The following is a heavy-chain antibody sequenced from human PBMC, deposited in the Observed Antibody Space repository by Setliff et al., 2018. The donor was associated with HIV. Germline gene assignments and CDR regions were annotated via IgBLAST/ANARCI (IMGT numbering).Heavy chain of an antibody. Sequence: SETLSLTCAVYGGSFSGYYWSWIRQPPGKGLEWIGEINHSGSTNYNPSLKSRVTISVDTSKNQFSLKLSSVTAADTAVYYCARVGYCSSTSRPLGYWGQGTLVTVSS. D-gene: IGHD2-2*01. J-gene: IGHJ4*02. CDR1: GGSFSGYY. CDR3: ARVGYCSSTSRPLGY. CDR2: INHSGST. V-gene: IGHV4-34*01.